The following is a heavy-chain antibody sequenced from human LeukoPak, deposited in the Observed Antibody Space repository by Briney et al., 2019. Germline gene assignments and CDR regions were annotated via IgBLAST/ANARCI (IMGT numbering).Heavy chain of an antibody. CDR2: IYYSGST. V-gene: IGHV4-39*07. J-gene: IGHJ4*02. D-gene: IGHD3-22*01. Sequence: SETLSLTCTVSGGSISSSSYYWGWIRQPPGKGLEWIGSIYYSGSTYYNPSLKSRVTISVDKSKNQFSLKLSSVTAADTAVYYCARKYYYDSSGYYWGQGTLVTVSS. CDR3: ARKYYYDSSGYY. CDR1: GGSISSSSYY.